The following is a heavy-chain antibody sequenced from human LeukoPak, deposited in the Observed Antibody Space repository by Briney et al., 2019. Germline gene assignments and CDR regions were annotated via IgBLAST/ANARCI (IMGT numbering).Heavy chain of an antibody. V-gene: IGHV1-8*01. Sequence: ASVKVSCKPSGYTFTSYDINWVRQATGQGLEWMGWMNPNSGNTGYAQKFQGRVTMTRNTSISTAYMELSSLRSEDTAVYYCARGSEPYDFWSGYYRYYYYYMDVWGKGTTVTVSS. J-gene: IGHJ6*03. D-gene: IGHD3-3*01. CDR1: GYTFTSYD. CDR2: MNPNSGNT. CDR3: ARGSEPYDFWSGYYRYYYYYMDV.